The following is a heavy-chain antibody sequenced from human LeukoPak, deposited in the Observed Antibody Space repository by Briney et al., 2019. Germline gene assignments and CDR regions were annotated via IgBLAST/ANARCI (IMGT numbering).Heavy chain of an antibody. CDR2: ISYDGSKK. CDR3: ARDPTEETFDYSFDY. J-gene: IGHJ4*02. Sequence: GGSLRLSCAASGFTVSSNYMSWVRQAPGKGLEWVAVISYDGSKKYYADSVKGRFTISRDNSKNTLYLQMDSLRAEDTAVYYCARDPTEETFDYSFDYWGQGTLVTVSS. V-gene: IGHV3-30*03. CDR1: GFTVSSNY. D-gene: IGHD4-11*01.